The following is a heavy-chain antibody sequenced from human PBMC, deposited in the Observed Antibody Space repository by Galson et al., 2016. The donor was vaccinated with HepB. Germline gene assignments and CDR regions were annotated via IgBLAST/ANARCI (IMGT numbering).Heavy chain of an antibody. V-gene: IGHV3-30*04. CDR2: ISYDGNNK. J-gene: IGHJ6*02. CDR1: GFTFSSYA. D-gene: IGHD6-6*01. Sequence: SLRLTCAASGFTFSSYAMHWVRQAPGKGLEWVAVISYDGNNKFYADSVKGRSTISRDNSKNTLYLQMNSLRPEDTAVYYCARDFPYSSSSPYYGMDVWGQGTTVTVSS. CDR3: ARDFPYSSSSPYYGMDV.